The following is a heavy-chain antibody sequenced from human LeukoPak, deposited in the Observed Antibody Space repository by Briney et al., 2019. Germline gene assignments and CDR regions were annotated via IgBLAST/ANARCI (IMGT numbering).Heavy chain of an antibody. CDR3: TRGRLGSGSSISH. V-gene: IGHV3-49*04. J-gene: IGHJ4*02. CDR2: IRSKAYGGTT. Sequence: PGRSLRLSCTASGFTFGDYAMSWVRQAPGKGLEWVGFIRSKAYGGTTEYAASVNGRFTISRDDYKSIAYLQMNSLKTEDTAVYYCTRGRLGSGSSISHWGQGTLVTVSS. D-gene: IGHD3-10*02. CDR1: GFTFGDYA.